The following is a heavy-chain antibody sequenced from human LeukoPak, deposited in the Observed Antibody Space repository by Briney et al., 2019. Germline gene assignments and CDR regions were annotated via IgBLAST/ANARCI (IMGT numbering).Heavy chain of an antibody. V-gene: IGHV3-72*01. CDR2: SRNRDQRYTI. CDR3: CNQARPVDY. CDR1: GFTFSDHY. J-gene: IGHJ4*02. Sequence: GGSLRLSCATSGFTFSDHYLDWVRQAPGKGLEWVGRSRNRDQRYTIEYAASVKGRFTISRDNAKNSLYLQMNSLRAEDTAVYYCCNQARPVDYWGQGTLVTVSS. D-gene: IGHD6-6*01.